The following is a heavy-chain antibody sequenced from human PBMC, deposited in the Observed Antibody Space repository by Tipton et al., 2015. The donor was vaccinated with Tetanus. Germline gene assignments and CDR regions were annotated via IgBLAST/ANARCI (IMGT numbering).Heavy chain of an antibody. CDR3: ARGRGAGSANPLDV. D-gene: IGHD1-26*01. V-gene: IGHV4-34*01. J-gene: IGHJ3*01. CDR1: GGSLSGYY. CDR2: VTRSGST. Sequence: LRLSCAIYGGSLSGYYWSWIRQPPGKGLEWIGEVTRSGSTNYESSLKSRLTISVDTSKTQFSLNLTSGTAADTAIFYCARGRGAGSANPLDVWGQGTLVTVSS.